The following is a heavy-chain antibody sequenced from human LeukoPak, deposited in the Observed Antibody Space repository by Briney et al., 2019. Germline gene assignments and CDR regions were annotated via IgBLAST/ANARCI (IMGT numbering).Heavy chain of an antibody. CDR1: GYTFTGYY. D-gene: IGHD6-13*01. Sequence: ASAKVSCKASGYTFTGYYMHWVRQAPGQGLEWMGWINPNSGGTNYAQKFQGWVTMTRDTSISTAYMELSRLRSDDTAVYYCARGLIAAADRLRMSEYFQHWGQGTLVTVSS. CDR2: INPNSGGT. CDR3: ARGLIAAADRLRMSEYFQH. V-gene: IGHV1-2*04. J-gene: IGHJ1*01.